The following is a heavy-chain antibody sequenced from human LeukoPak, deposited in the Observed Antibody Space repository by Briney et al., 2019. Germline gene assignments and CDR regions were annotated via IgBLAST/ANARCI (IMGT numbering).Heavy chain of an antibody. V-gene: IGHV1-58*01. Sequence: ASVKVSCKASGFTFTSSVVQWVRQARGQRLEWIGWIVVGSGNTNYAQKFQERVTITRDMSTSTAYMELSSLRSEDTAVYYCAAEIRGDSSGDYWGQGTLVTVSS. CDR2: IVVGSGNT. J-gene: IGHJ4*02. CDR3: AAEIRGDSSGDY. CDR1: GFTFTSSV. D-gene: IGHD3-22*01.